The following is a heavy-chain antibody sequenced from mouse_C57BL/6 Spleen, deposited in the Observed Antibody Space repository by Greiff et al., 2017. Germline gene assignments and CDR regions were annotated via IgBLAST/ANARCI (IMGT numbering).Heavy chain of an antibody. CDR2: IYPGSGST. Sequence: QVQLQQSGAELVKPGASVKMSCKASGYTFTSYWITWVKQRPGQGLEWIGDIYPGSGSTNYNEKFKSKATLTVDTSSSTAYMQLSSLTSEDSAVYYCARIYYEGDYAMDYWGQGTSVTVSS. CDR3: ARIYYEGDYAMDY. V-gene: IGHV1-55*01. D-gene: IGHD2-4*01. CDR1: GYTFTSYW. J-gene: IGHJ4*01.